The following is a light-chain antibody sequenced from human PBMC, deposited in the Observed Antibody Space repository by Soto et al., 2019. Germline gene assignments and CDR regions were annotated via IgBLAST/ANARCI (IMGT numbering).Light chain of an antibody. CDR2: EGS. V-gene: IGLV2-23*01. J-gene: IGLJ2*01. CDR3: CSYAGSSTVV. Sequence: QSALTQPASVSGSPGQSFTIPCTGTSRDVGSYNLVSWYQQHPGKAPKLMIYEGSQRPSGVSNRFPGSKSGNTASLTISGLQAEDEADYYCCSYAGSSTVVFGGGTKLTVL. CDR1: SRDVGSYNL.